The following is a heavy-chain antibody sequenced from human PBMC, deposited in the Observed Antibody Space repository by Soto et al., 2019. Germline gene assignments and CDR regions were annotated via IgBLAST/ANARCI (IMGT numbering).Heavy chain of an antibody. Sequence: EAQLVESGGGLVQPGVSLRLSCAASGFTLGRYGMSWVRQAPGKGLEWVSAVSPNGQGIYYADSVRGRFTISRDFSKNTVFLHMDSLRAEDTAVYYCAKDRDYPRDYFHYWGQGTLVTVSS. D-gene: IGHD3-10*01. CDR3: AKDRDYPRDYFHY. CDR2: VSPNGQGI. CDR1: GFTLGRYG. J-gene: IGHJ4*02. V-gene: IGHV3-23*04.